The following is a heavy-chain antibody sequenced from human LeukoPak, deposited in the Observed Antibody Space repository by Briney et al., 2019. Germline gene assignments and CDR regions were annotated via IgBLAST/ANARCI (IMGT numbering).Heavy chain of an antibody. CDR3: ARGGYSGTYFFDY. CDR1: GFTFSSYS. V-gene: IGHV3-21*01. Sequence: GGSLRLSCVASGFTFSSYSMNWVRQAPGKGLEWVSSIISSGAYIYYADSVKGRFTISRDNARNSLSLQMNSLRAEDTAVYYCARGGYSGTYFFDYWGQGTPVTVSS. D-gene: IGHD1-26*01. CDR2: IISSGAYI. J-gene: IGHJ4*02.